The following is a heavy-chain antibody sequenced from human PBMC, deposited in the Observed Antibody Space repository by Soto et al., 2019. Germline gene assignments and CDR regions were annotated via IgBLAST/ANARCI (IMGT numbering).Heavy chain of an antibody. D-gene: IGHD3-16*01. Sequence: TSETLSLTCAVSGGSISSGGYSWSWIRQPPGKGLEWIGYIYHSGSTYYNPSLKSRVTISVDRSKNQFSLKLSSVTAADTAVYYCARDQWGAGPVNWGQGTLVTVSS. V-gene: IGHV4-30-2*01. CDR3: ARDQWGAGPVN. CDR2: IYHSGST. CDR1: GGSISSGGYS. J-gene: IGHJ4*02.